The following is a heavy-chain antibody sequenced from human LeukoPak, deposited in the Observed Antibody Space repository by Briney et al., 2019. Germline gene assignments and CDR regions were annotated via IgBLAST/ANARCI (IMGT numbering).Heavy chain of an antibody. V-gene: IGHV3-9*01. D-gene: IGHD5-24*01. CDR1: GFTFDDYA. CDR3: AKDLGPGSMATSPGFDY. Sequence: GGSLRLSCAASGFTFDDYAMHWVRQAPGKGLEWVSGISWNSGSIGYADSVKGRFTISRGNAKTSLYLQMNSLRAEDTALYYCAKDLGPGSMATSPGFDYWGQGTLVTVSS. CDR2: ISWNSGSI. J-gene: IGHJ4*02.